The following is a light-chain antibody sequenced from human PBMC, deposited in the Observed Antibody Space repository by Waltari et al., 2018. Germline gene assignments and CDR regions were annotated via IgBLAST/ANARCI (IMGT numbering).Light chain of an antibody. Sequence: ETVLTQSPATLSLSPGERATLSCRASQSVDIYLAWYQQKPGQAPRLLIYDASNRAAGIPARFSGSGSGTDFTLTISSLEPEDFAVYYCQQYGSSPLTFGGGTKVEIK. J-gene: IGKJ4*01. V-gene: IGKV3-11*01. CDR3: QQYGSSPLT. CDR1: QSVDIY. CDR2: DAS.